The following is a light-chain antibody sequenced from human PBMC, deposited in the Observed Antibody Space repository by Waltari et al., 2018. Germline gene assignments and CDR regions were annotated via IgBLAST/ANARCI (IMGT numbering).Light chain of an antibody. CDR2: FQSDSDK. CDR1: SGINVGPYR. J-gene: IGLJ2*01. CDR3: AIWYSSAWV. V-gene: IGLV5-39*01. Sequence: QPVLTQPTSLSASPGASARFPFTLHSGINVGPYRIYWYQQKPGSLPRYLLRFQSDSDKQQGSGVPSRFSGSKEPSTNAGLLLISGLQSEDEADYYCAIWYSSAWVFGGGTKLTVL.